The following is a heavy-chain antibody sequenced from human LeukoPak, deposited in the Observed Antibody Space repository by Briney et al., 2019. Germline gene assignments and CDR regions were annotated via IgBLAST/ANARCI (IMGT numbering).Heavy chain of an antibody. J-gene: IGHJ4*01. D-gene: IGHD5-18*01. CDR3: GKEPGYREF. V-gene: IGHV3-30*02. CDR1: GFIFSNYG. Sequence: GGSLRLSCAASGFIFSNYGMHWVRQAPGKGLEWVAYIRNDGSNNYYEDSVKGRFTISRDNSKNTLYLQMNSLRPEDTAMYFCGKEPGYREFRGPGNLVTVFS. CDR2: IRNDGSNN.